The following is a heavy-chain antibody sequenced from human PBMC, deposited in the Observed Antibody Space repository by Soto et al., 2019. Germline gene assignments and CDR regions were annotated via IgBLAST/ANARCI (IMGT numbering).Heavy chain of an antibody. D-gene: IGHD6-19*01. CDR1: GFTFSSFA. Sequence: EVQLLESGGGLVQPGGSLRLSCAASGFTFSSFAMSWVRQAPGKGLEWVSGITGSGGSTFYADSVKGRFTISRDNAKNPLYLQMNSLRAEDTAVYYCAREGLAVAGSGNWFDPWGQGTLVTVSS. CDR3: AREGLAVAGSGNWFDP. J-gene: IGHJ5*02. V-gene: IGHV3-23*01. CDR2: ITGSGGST.